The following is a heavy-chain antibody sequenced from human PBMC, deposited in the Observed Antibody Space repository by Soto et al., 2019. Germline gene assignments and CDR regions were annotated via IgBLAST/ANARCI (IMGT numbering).Heavy chain of an antibody. CDR1: GFTFSSYA. CDR2: ISYDGSNK. V-gene: IGHV3-30-3*01. D-gene: IGHD6-19*01. Sequence: GGSLRLSCAASGFTFSSYAMHWVRQAPGKGLEWVAVISYDGSNKYYADSVKGRFTISRDNSKNTLYLQMNSLRAEDTAVYYCEREIAVAGISHYFDYWGQGTLVTVSS. CDR3: EREIAVAGISHYFDY. J-gene: IGHJ4*02.